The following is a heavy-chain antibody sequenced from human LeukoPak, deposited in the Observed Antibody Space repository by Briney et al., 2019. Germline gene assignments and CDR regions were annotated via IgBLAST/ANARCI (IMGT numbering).Heavy chain of an antibody. V-gene: IGHV4-59*12. CDR2: IYYSGST. D-gene: IGHD3-10*01. CDR1: GGSITSYY. Sequence: PSETLSLTCTVSGGSITSYYWSWIRQPPGKGLEWIGYIYYSGSTNYNPSLKSRVTISVDTSKNQFSLKLSSVTAADTAVYYCARAAMVRGVILYYYYYMDVWGKGTTVTISS. CDR3: ARAAMVRGVILYYYYYMDV. J-gene: IGHJ6*03.